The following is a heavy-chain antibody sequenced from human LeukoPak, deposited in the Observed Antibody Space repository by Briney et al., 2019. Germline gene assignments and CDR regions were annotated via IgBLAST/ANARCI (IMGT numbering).Heavy chain of an antibody. V-gene: IGHV1-2*02. CDR2: INPDSGAT. CDR1: GYTFTGYY. J-gene: IGHJ3*02. CDR3: ARGTRGGAFAI. Sequence: ASVKVSCKASGYTFTGYYMYWVRQAPGQGLEWMGWINPDSGATNYAQEFEGRVTLTRDTSITTSYMELTRLRSDDTAAYYCARGTRGGAFAIWGQGTMVTVSS.